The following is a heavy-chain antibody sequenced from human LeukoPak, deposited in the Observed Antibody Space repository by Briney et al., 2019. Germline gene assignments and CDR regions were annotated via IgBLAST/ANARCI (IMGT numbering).Heavy chain of an antibody. CDR2: IYTSGST. Sequence: PSQTLSLTCTVSGGSISSGSYYWSWIRQPAGKGLEWIGRIYTSGSTNYNPSLKSRVTISVDTSKNQFSLKVNSVTAADTAVYYCAGRMTWYGGDAFDIWGQGTMVTVSS. D-gene: IGHD6-13*01. J-gene: IGHJ3*02. CDR3: AGRMTWYGGDAFDI. V-gene: IGHV4-61*02. CDR1: GGSISSGSYY.